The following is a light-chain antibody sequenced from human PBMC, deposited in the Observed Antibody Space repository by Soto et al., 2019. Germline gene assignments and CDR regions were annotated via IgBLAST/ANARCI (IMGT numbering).Light chain of an antibody. V-gene: IGKV3D-20*02. CDR2: GAS. CDR1: PSVSVSN. CDR3: QKRSNWPQIS. J-gene: IGKJ5*01. Sequence: ESVLQPSPGTLSLTPGERAPLYCSSLPSVSVSNLAWYQQKPGQAPRLVIYGASSRATGIPDRFRGSGSGTAFTLTIRRLEPEDAALYYCQKRSNWPQISCGKGTRRAI.